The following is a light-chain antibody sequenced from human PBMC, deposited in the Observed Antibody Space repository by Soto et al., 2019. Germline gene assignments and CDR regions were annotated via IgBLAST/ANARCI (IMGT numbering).Light chain of an antibody. CDR2: GAS. J-gene: IGKJ3*01. Sequence: DVQMTQSPTSLSAPVGDSVTITCRASQNINNYINWYQHKVGRAPKLLIYGASNLKSGVPSRFSGSGSGTVFILTIRSLQPEDFATYYCQQSIITPHTFGPGTKVDSK. CDR1: QNINNY. V-gene: IGKV1-39*01. CDR3: QQSIITPHT.